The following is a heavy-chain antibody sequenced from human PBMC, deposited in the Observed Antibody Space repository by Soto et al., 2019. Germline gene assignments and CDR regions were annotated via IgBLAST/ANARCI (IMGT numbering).Heavy chain of an antibody. CDR2: ISHTGYT. J-gene: IGHJ4*02. V-gene: IGHV4-59*02. Sequence: NPSETLSLTCSVSDASVSKYYWSWIRQPPGKGLEWIGYISHTGYTSYNPSLESRLTISMDKSKSQLSLNLNSVTTADTAVYYCARGQLLFAYWGQGTPVTVSS. D-gene: IGHD3-10*02. CDR1: DASVSKYY. CDR3: ARGQLLFAY.